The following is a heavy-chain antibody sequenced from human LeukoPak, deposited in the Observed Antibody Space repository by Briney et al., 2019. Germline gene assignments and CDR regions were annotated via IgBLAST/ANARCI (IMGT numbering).Heavy chain of an antibody. J-gene: IGHJ4*02. D-gene: IGHD3-22*01. CDR1: GFTFEDYT. V-gene: IGHV3-43*01. CDR3: VKDLSYESSGSVFDY. Sequence: GGSLRLSCAASGFTFEDYTMHWVRQAPGKTLEWVSLISWDGTTYYTDSMKGRFTISRDNSKNSLYLQMDTLRSEDTAYYYCVKDLSYESSGSVFDYWGRGTLVTVSS. CDR2: ISWDGTT.